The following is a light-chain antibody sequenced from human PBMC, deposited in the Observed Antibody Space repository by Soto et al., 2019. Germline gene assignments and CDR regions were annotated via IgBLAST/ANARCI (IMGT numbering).Light chain of an antibody. J-gene: IGKJ4*01. CDR2: AAS. CDR3: QQSNYLPLT. V-gene: IGKV1-12*01. CDR1: QGINTW. Sequence: DLQMTQSPSSVSASVGDRVTITCRASQGINTWLSWYQQKPGKAPKLLIYAASTLHSGVPSRFSGSGSGTDFTLTISSLQPEDFATYFCQQSNYLPLTFGGGTKVEIK.